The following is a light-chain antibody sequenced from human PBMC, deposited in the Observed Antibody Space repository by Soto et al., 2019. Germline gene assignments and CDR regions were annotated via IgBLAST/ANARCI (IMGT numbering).Light chain of an antibody. CDR2: SNN. J-gene: IGLJ2*01. CDR1: SSNIGSTP. CDR3: AAWDDSLNGVV. Sequence: QSVLTQPPSASGTPGQRVTISCSGSSSNIGSTPVNWYQHLPGTAPKLLIYSNNQRPSGVPDRFSGSKSGTSASLAINGLQSEDEADYYCAAWDDSLNGVVFGGGTQLTVL. V-gene: IGLV1-44*01.